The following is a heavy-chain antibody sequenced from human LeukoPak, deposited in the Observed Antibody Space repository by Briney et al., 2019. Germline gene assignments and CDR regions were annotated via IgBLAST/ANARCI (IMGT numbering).Heavy chain of an antibody. V-gene: IGHV1-3*04. J-gene: IGHJ4*02. CDR2: INTGDGNT. CDR3: ASEYYYDNSGYYYLFS. Sequence: ASVKVSCKASGYTFSSHAMHWVRQAPGQGLEWMGWINTGDGNTKYSEKFQGRVTITRDTSASTAYMELSSLRSEDTAVYYCASEYYYDNSGYYYLFSWGQGSLVTVSS. D-gene: IGHD3-22*01. CDR1: GYTFSSHA.